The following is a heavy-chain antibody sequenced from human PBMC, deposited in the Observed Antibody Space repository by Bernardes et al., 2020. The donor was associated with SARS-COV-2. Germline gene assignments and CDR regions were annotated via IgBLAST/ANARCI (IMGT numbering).Heavy chain of an antibody. J-gene: IGHJ6*02. CDR2: IWYDGSNK. V-gene: IGHV3-33*01. D-gene: IGHD6-19*01. CDR3: ARDDSSGWYRPQYYYYYGMDV. CDR1: GFTFSSYG. Sequence: GGSLRLSCAASGFTFSSYGMHWVRQAPGKGLEWVAVIWYDGSNKYYADSVKGRFTISRDNSKNTLYLQMNSLRAEDTAVYYCARDDSSGWYRPQYYYYYGMDVWGQGTTVTVSS.